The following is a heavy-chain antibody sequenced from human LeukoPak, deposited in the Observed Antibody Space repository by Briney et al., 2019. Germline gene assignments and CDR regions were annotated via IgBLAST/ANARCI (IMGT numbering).Heavy chain of an antibody. D-gene: IGHD5-18*01. CDR1: GYTFTSYD. CDR2: MNPNSGNT. Sequence: GASVKVSCKASGYTFTSYDINWVRQAPGQGLEWMGWMNPNSGNTGYAQKFQGRVTMTRNTSISTAYMELSSLRSEDTAVYYCARDRRGKTASILNWFDPWGQGTLVTVSS. CDR3: ARDRRGKTASILNWFDP. J-gene: IGHJ5*02. V-gene: IGHV1-8*01.